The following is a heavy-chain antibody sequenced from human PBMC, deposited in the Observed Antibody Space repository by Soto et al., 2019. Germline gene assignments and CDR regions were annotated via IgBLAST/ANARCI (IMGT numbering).Heavy chain of an antibody. V-gene: IGHV3-23*01. J-gene: IGHJ4*02. CDR2: ISGSGGST. CDR1: GFTFSSYA. CDR3: TLGYCSGGSCYSGVGLTPTTFDY. D-gene: IGHD2-15*01. Sequence: PGGSLRLSSAASGFTFSSYAMSWVRQAPGKGLEWVSAISGSGGSTYYADSVKGRFTISRDNSKNTLYLQMNSLRAEDTAVYYCTLGYCSGGSCYSGVGLTPTTFDYWGQGTLVTVSS.